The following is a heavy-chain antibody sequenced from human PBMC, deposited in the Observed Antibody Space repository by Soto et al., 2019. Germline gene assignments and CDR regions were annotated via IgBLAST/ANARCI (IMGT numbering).Heavy chain of an antibody. CDR2: IRSKANSYAT. V-gene: IGHV3-73*02. CDR1: GFIFSGSA. CDR3: ARGVYDFWSGHPKGLDY. D-gene: IGHD3-3*01. J-gene: IGHJ4*02. Sequence: EVQLVESGGGLVQPGGSLKLSCAASGFIFSGSAMEWVHQASGKGLEWVGRIRSKANSYATAYAVSVKGRFTISRDDSRNTAYLQMNSLKTEDTAVYYCARGVYDFWSGHPKGLDYWGQGTVVTVSS.